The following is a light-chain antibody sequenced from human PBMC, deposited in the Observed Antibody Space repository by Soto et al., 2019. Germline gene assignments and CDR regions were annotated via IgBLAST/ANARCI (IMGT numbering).Light chain of an antibody. V-gene: IGKV1-39*01. J-gene: IGKJ1*01. CDR1: QSISTY. CDR3: QQSYSSPPWT. CDR2: RAS. Sequence: DIQMTQSPSSLSASVGDRVTISCRASQSISTYLNWYQQKPGTAPRLLIYRASSVKSGVPPRFSGSGSGRDFTRTISSLRPDDIATYFCQQSYSSPPWTFGQGTRVEVK.